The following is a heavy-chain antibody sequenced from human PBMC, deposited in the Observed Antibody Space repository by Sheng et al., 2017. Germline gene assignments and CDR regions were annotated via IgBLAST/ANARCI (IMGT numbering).Heavy chain of an antibody. Sequence: QVQLVQSGAEVKKPGSSVKVSCKSSGGTFSSFVIGWVRQAPGQRLEWLGRMVVILNSSKYAQKFRGRVTFTADEATNTAYMELGSLTSADTAVYYCATVPPNPSHSTHFDSWGQGTLVTVSS. D-gene: IGHD6-13*01. CDR2: MVVILNSS. CDR3: ATVPPNPSHSTHFDS. V-gene: IGHV1-69*13. J-gene: IGHJ4*02. CDR1: GGTFSSFV.